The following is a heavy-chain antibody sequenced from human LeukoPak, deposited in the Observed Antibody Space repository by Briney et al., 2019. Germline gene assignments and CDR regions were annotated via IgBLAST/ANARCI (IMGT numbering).Heavy chain of an antibody. D-gene: IGHD6-13*01. V-gene: IGHV1-3*01. CDR1: GYTLTSYA. J-gene: IGHJ4*02. Sequence: ASVKVSCKASGYTLTSYAMHWVRQAPGQRLEWMGWINAGNGNTKYSQKLQGRVTITRDTSASTAYMEPSSLRSEDTAVYYCARAEHSSSWVPSRFDYWGQGTLVTVSS. CDR2: INAGNGNT. CDR3: ARAEHSSSWVPSRFDY.